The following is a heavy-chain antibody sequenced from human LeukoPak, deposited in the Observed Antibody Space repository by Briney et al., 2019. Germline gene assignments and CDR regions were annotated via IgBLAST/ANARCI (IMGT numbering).Heavy chain of an antibody. CDR2: ISSSGSTI. CDR1: GFNFSSYS. V-gene: IGHV3-48*04. D-gene: IGHD6-13*01. CDR3: AREAGYVDAFDI. J-gene: IGHJ3*02. Sequence: GGSLRLSCAASGFNFSSYSMTWVRQAPGKGLEWVSYISSSGSTIYYADSVKGRFTISRDNAKNSLYLQMNSLRAEDTAVYYCAREAGYVDAFDIWGQGTMVTVSS.